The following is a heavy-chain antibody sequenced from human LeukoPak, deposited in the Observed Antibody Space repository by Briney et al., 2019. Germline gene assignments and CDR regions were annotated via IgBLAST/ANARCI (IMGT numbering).Heavy chain of an antibody. J-gene: IGHJ3*02. V-gene: IGHV4-59*01. CDR1: GGSISSYH. CDR3: ARESDFWSGYYYDVFDI. D-gene: IGHD3-3*01. CDR2: IYYSGST. Sequence: SETLSHTCTVSGGSISSYHWRWIRPPPGKGLEWNGYIYYSGSTNYNPSLKSRVTISVDTSKNQFSLKLSSVTAADTAVYYCARESDFWSGYYYDVFDIWGQGTMVTVSS.